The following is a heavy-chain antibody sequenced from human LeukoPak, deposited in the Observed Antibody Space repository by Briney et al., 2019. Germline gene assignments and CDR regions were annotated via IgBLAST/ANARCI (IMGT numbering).Heavy chain of an antibody. J-gene: IGHJ4*02. D-gene: IGHD3-3*01. CDR3: ARPLAPITIFGVVIMGAFDY. V-gene: IGHV5-51*01. CDR1: GYSFTSYW. Sequence: GESLKISCKGSGYSFTSYWIGWVRQMPGKGLEWMGIIYPGDSDNRYSPSFQGQVTISVDKSISPAYLQWSSLKASDTAMYYCARPLAPITIFGVVIMGAFDYWGQGTLVTVSS. CDR2: IYPGDSDN.